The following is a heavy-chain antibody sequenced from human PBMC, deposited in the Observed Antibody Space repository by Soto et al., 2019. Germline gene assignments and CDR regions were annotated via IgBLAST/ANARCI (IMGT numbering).Heavy chain of an antibody. D-gene: IGHD3-16*01. J-gene: IGHJ3*02. Sequence: QVQLQESGPGLVEPSQTLSLICSVSGGSISGSGGYYWSWIRKHPGKGLEWIGYFYHGGSTYFNPSRESRQTMSLAMSNIQFSMKRTSVSVADACGYCCPRAALSGLGKDAFEIWGQGTMVTVPS. V-gene: IGHV4-31*03. CDR2: FYHGGST. CDR3: PRAALSGLGKDAFEI. CDR1: GGSISGSGGYY.